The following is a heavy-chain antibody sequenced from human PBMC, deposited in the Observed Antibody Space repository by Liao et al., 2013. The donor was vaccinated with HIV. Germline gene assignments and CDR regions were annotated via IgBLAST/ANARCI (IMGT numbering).Heavy chain of an antibody. D-gene: IGHD5-12*01. Sequence: QVQLQQWGAGLLKPSETLSLTCAVYGDSFRGYYLSWVRQPPGKGLEWIGEINESGSTNSNPSLKSRVTISVDRSKNQFSVKLSSVTAADTAVYFCARDSGYEGVYFFDYWGQGALVTVSS. J-gene: IGHJ4*02. V-gene: IGHV4-34*01. CDR3: ARDSGYEGVYFFDY. CDR1: GDSFRGYY. CDR2: INESGST.